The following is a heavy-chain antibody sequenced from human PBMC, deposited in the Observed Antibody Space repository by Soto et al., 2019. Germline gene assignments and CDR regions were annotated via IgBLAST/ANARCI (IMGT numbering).Heavy chain of an antibody. V-gene: IGHV1-69*13. CDR3: ARGNAYDSSGYYDYFDY. Sequence: SVKVSCKASGCTFSSYAISWVRQAPGQGLEWMGGIIPIFGTANYAQKFQGRVTITADESTSTAYMELSSLRSEDTAVYYCARGNAYDSSGYYDYFDYWGQGTLVTVSS. CDR2: IIPIFGTA. J-gene: IGHJ4*02. D-gene: IGHD3-22*01. CDR1: GCTFSSYA.